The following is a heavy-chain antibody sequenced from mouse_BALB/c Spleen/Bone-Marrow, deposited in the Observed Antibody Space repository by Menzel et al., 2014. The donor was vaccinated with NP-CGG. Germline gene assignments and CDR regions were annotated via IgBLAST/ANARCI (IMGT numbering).Heavy chain of an antibody. CDR3: ARWLLRYYAMDD. CDR2: IDPSDSYT. CDR1: GYTFTSYW. D-gene: IGHD2-3*01. J-gene: IGHJ4*01. V-gene: IGHV1-69*02. Sequence: ESGAELVKPGASVKLSCKASGYTFTSYWMHWAKQRPGQGLEWIGEIDPSDSYTNYNQKFKGKATLTVDKSSSTAYMQLSSLTSEDSAVYFCARWLLRYYAMDDWGQGTSVTVST.